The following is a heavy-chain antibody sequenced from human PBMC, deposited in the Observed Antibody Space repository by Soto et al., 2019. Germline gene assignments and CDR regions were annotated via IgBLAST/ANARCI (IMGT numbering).Heavy chain of an antibody. J-gene: IGHJ4*02. CDR2: INAGNGNT. CDR3: ARDFPNVDIVATSRLGFDY. D-gene: IGHD5-12*01. V-gene: IGHV1-3*01. CDR1: GYTFTSYA. Sequence: VASVKVSCKASGYTFTSYAMHWVRQAPGQRLEWMGWINAGNGNTKYSQKFQGRVTITRDTSASTAYMELSSLRSEDTAVYYCARDFPNVDIVATSRLGFDYWGQGTLVTVSS.